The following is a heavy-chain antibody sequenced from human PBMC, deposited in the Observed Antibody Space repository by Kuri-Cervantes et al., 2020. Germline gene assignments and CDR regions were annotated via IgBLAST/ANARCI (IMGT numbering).Heavy chain of an antibody. J-gene: IGHJ3*02. Sequence: LETLSLTCVVSNGSISSNNWWSWVRQPPGKGLEWIGEIYHCGSTYYNPSLESRVTRSVDTSKNQFSLKLSSDTAADTAVYYCARGISGWALHAFDIWGQGTMVTVSS. CDR2: IYHCGST. CDR3: ARGISGWALHAFDI. CDR1: NGSISSNNW. V-gene: IGHV4/OR15-8*01. D-gene: IGHD6-19*01.